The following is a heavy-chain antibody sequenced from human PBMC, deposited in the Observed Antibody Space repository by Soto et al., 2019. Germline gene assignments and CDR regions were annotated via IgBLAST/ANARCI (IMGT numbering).Heavy chain of an antibody. D-gene: IGHD3-10*01. CDR1: GFTFNSYA. CDR3: AKDYYGSGSYYNVLDY. J-gene: IGHJ4*02. Sequence: GGSLRLSCAASGFTFNSYAMSWVRQAPGKGLEWVSVISGSGGSTYYADSVKGRFTISRDNSKNTLYLQMNSLRAEDTAVYYCAKDYYGSGSYYNVLDYWGQGTLVTVSS. CDR2: ISGSGGST. V-gene: IGHV3-23*01.